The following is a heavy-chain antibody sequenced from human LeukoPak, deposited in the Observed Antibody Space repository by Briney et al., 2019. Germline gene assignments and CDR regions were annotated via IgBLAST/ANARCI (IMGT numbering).Heavy chain of an antibody. Sequence: GGSLRLSCAASGFTFNYYAMSWVRQAPGKGLEWVSGISDNEGTTYYTDSVKGRFTISRDNTKNTVYLQMDNLRADDTAVYFCARHDSFIPYWGQGTLVTVSS. V-gene: IGHV3-23*01. CDR2: ISDNEGTT. CDR1: GFTFNYYA. J-gene: IGHJ4*02. D-gene: IGHD5-18*01. CDR3: ARHDSFIPY.